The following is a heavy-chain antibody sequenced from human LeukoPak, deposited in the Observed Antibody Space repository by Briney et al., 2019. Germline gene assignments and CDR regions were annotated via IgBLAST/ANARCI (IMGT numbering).Heavy chain of an antibody. Sequence: GESLKISCKGSGYTFTNYWVAWVRQMPGKGLEWMGIIYPGDSDTRYSPSFQGQVTISVDKSISTAYLQWSSLKASDTAMYYCARGEGSGYLAPFDYWGQGTLVTVSS. CDR2: IYPGDSDT. V-gene: IGHV5-51*01. CDR3: ARGEGSGYLAPFDY. CDR1: GYTFTNYW. J-gene: IGHJ4*02. D-gene: IGHD3-10*01.